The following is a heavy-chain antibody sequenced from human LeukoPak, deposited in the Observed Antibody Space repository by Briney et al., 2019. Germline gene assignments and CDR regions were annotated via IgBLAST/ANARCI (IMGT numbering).Heavy chain of an antibody. CDR1: GFTFSSYA. J-gene: IGHJ4*02. D-gene: IGHD1-26*01. V-gene: IGHV3-23*01. CDR2: ISGSGGST. Sequence: GGSLRLSCAASGFTFSSYAMNWVRQAPGKGLEWVSAISGSGGSTYYADSVKGRFTISRDNSKNTLYLQMNSLRAEDTAVYYCAKGRSGSSLSCYLDFWGQGTLVTVSS. CDR3: AKGRSGSSLSCYLDF.